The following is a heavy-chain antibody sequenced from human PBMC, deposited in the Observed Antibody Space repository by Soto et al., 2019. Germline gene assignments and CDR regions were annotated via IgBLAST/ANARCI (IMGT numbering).Heavy chain of an antibody. J-gene: IGHJ5*02. CDR2: IYYSGST. Sequence: QVQLQESGPGLVKPSETLSLTCTVSGGSISSYYWSWIRQPPGKGLEWIGYIYYSGSTNYNPSLKSRVTISVDTSKNQFSLKLSSVTAADSAVYYCARGQELPRARWFDPWGQGTLVTVSS. CDR1: GGSISSYY. D-gene: IGHD1-26*01. V-gene: IGHV4-59*01. CDR3: ARGQELPRARWFDP.